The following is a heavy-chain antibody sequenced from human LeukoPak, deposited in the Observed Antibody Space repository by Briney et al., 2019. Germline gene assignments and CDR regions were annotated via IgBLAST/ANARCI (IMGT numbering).Heavy chain of an antibody. CDR2: ISYDGSNK. D-gene: IGHD5-12*01. V-gene: IGHV3-30*18. J-gene: IGHJ4*02. CDR1: GFTFSSYG. Sequence: PGGSLRLSCAASGFTFSSYGMHWVRQAPGKGLEWVAVISYDGSNKYYADSVKGRFTISRDNSKNTLYLQMNSLRAEDTAVYYCAKDEYIVATATFDYWGQGTLVTVSS. CDR3: AKDEYIVATATFDY.